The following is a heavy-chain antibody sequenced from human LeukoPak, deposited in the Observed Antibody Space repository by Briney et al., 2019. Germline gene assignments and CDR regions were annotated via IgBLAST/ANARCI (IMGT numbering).Heavy chain of an antibody. CDR3: ARVGTWELQRVFDN. CDR2: IDRAGIES. V-gene: IGHV3-7*01. J-gene: IGHJ4*02. Sequence: GGSLRLSCAASGFTFTDYWMTWVRQVPGKGLEWVANIDRAGIESYYVDSVKGRFTISRDNAEKSLYLQMDSLRVDDTAVYYCARVGTWELQRVFDNWGQGTLVTVSS. CDR1: GFTFTDYW. D-gene: IGHD1-26*01.